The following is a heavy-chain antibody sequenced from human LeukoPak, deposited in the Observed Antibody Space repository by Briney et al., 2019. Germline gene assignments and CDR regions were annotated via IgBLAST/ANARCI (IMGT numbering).Heavy chain of an antibody. J-gene: IGHJ4*02. CDR1: GYTFTGYY. D-gene: IGHD2-2*02. CDR3: ARTCSSTSCYTDYFDY. V-gene: IGHV1-2*02. CDR2: INPNSGGT. Sequence: ASVKVSCKASGYTFTGYYMHWVRQAPGQGLEWMGWINPNSGGTNYAQKFQGRVTMTRDTSLSTAYMELSRLRSDDTAVYYCARTCSSTSCYTDYFDYWGQGTLVTVSS.